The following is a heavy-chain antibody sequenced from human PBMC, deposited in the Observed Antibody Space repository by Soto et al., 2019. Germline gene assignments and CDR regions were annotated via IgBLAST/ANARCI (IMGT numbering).Heavy chain of an antibody. J-gene: IGHJ4*02. Sequence: NPSETLSLTCTVSGGSVSSSSYYWCWVRQPPGKGLEWIGSVYYSGGTCYNPSLESRVTISVDKSKNQFSLKLMSLSAADTAVYYCGRLEGLATISYYFDYWGQGALVTVSS. CDR1: GGSVSSSSYY. CDR2: VYYSGGT. D-gene: IGHD3-9*01. CDR3: GRLEGLATISYYFDY. V-gene: IGHV4-39*01.